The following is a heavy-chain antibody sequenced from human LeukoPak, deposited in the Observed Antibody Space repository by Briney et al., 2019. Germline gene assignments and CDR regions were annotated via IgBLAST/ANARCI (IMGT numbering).Heavy chain of an antibody. D-gene: IGHD6-13*01. CDR3: ARAVGSSWYSFYYGMDV. J-gene: IGHJ6*02. V-gene: IGHV6-1*01. CDR2: TYYRSKWYN. Sequence: SQTLSLTCAISGDSVSSNSAAWNWIRQSPSRGLEWLGRTYYRSKWYNDYAVSVKSRITINPDTSKNQFSLQLNSVTPEGTAVYYCARAVGSSWYSFYYGMDVWGQGTTVTVSS. CDR1: GDSVSSNSAA.